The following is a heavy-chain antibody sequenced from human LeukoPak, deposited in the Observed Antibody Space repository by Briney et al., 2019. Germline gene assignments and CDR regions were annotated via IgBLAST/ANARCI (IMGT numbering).Heavy chain of an antibody. CDR1: GFTFSSYS. V-gene: IGHV3-21*01. CDR2: ISSSSSYI. CDR3: AKDSGTAMADY. Sequence: GGSLRLSCTASGFTFSSYSMNWVRQAPGKGLEWVSSISSSSSYIYYADSVKGRFTISRDNSKNTLYLQMNSLRAEDTAVYYCAKDSGTAMADYWGQGTLVTVSS. D-gene: IGHD5-18*01. J-gene: IGHJ4*02.